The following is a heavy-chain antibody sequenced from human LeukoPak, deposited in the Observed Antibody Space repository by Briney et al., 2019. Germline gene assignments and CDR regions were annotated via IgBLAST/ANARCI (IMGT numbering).Heavy chain of an antibody. CDR3: ASFYYDYVWGSYRPTDY. J-gene: IGHJ4*02. V-gene: IGHV3-11*01. Sequence: GGSLRLSCAASGFNFSAYYMSWIRQAPGRGLEWVSYISSGGSTMYYADSVKGRFTISRDNTKNSLYLQMNSLRAEGTAVYHRASFYYDYVWGSYRPTDYWGQGTLVTVSS. CDR1: GFNFSAYY. CDR2: ISSGGSTM. D-gene: IGHD3-16*02.